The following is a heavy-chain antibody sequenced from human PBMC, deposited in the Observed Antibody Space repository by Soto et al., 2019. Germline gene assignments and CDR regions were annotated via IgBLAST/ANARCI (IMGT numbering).Heavy chain of an antibody. CDR2: IYYRGNT. D-gene: IGHD3-9*01. CDR3: ARLEGLATISYYFDY. V-gene: IGHV4-39*01. J-gene: IGHJ4*02. CDR1: GDSINSDNYY. Sequence: QLQLQESGQGLVKPSETLSLTCSVSGDSINSDNYYWGWIRQPPGKGLAWIGSIYYRGNTYYNPSPKTRVTISLDKSKSQFSLKLNSVTAADSAVYFWARLEGLATISYYFDYWGQGTLVTVSS.